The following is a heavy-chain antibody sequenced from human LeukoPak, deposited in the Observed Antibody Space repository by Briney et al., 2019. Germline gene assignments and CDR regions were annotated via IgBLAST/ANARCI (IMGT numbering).Heavy chain of an antibody. CDR1: GYTLTGHY. J-gene: IGHJ4*02. CDR2: INPTGGT. D-gene: IGHD6-6*01. Sequence: ASVKVSCKASGYTLTGHYMNWVRPAPGQGLEWMGWINPTGGTTYAQKFQDRVTMTRDTSINTAYMELSGLRSDDTAVYYCARDLGWSSSHWGQGTLVTVSS. V-gene: IGHV1-2*02. CDR3: ARDLGWSSSH.